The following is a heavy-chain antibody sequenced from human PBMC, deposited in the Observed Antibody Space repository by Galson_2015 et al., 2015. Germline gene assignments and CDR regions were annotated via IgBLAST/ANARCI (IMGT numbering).Heavy chain of an antibody. D-gene: IGHD1-1*01. CDR2: IWYDGSNK. Sequence: SLRLSCAASGSTFSSYGMHWVRQAPGKGLEWVAVIWYDGSNKYYADSVKGRFTISRDNSKNTLYLQMNSLRAEDTAVYYCARDPESGNRLGYYYYYMDVWGKGTTVTVSS. CDR1: GSTFSSYG. V-gene: IGHV3-33*01. J-gene: IGHJ6*03. CDR3: ARDPESGNRLGYYYYYMDV.